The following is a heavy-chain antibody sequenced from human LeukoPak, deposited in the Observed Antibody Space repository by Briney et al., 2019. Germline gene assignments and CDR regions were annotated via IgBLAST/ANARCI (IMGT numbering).Heavy chain of an antibody. CDR1: GFTFDDYA. J-gene: IGHJ4*02. Sequence: GGSLRLSCAASGFTFDDYAMHWVRQAPGKGLEWVSGISWNSGSIGYADSVKGRFTISRDNAKNSLYLQMNSPRAEDTALYYCAKVHSSGWYMFNDWGQGTLVTVSS. CDR2: ISWNSGSI. CDR3: AKVHSSGWYMFND. V-gene: IGHV3-9*01. D-gene: IGHD6-19*01.